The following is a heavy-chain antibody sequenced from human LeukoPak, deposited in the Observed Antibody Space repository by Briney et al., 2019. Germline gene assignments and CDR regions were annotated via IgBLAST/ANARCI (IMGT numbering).Heavy chain of an antibody. CDR3: AIRYGSGEKYYYYYYMDV. Sequence: ASVKVSCKASGYTLTSYDINWVRRATGQGLEWMGWMNPNSGNTGYAQKFQGRVTMTRNTSISTAYMELSSLRSEDTAVYYCAIRYGSGEKYYYYYYMDVWGRGTTVTVSS. V-gene: IGHV1-8*01. J-gene: IGHJ6*03. CDR2: MNPNSGNT. CDR1: GYTLTSYD. D-gene: IGHD3-10*01.